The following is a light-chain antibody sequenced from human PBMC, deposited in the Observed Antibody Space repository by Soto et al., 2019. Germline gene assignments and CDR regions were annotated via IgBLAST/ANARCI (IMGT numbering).Light chain of an antibody. J-gene: IGKJ2*01. V-gene: IGKV3-15*01. CDR1: QSVASN. Sequence: EIVMTQSPASLSVSPGDGATLSCRASQSVASNVAWYQQKPGQGPRLLIHGASTRAVGVPARFSGSGSGTDFTLTIISLQSEDFAGYYCQQYHNWPPQYTFGQGTKLQIK. CDR2: GAS. CDR3: QQYHNWPPQYT.